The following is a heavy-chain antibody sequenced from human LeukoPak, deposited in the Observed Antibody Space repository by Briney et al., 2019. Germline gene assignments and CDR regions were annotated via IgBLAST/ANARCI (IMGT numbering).Heavy chain of an antibody. Sequence: PGGSLRLSCAASGFTFSSYSMNWVRQAPGKGLEWVSYISSSSSTIYYADSVKGRFTISRDNAKNSLYLQMNSLRAEDTAVYYCARGVDDILTGFADDAFDIWGQGTMVTVSS. D-gene: IGHD3-9*01. CDR1: GFTFSSYS. CDR2: ISSSSSTI. CDR3: ARGVDDILTGFADDAFDI. J-gene: IGHJ3*02. V-gene: IGHV3-48*04.